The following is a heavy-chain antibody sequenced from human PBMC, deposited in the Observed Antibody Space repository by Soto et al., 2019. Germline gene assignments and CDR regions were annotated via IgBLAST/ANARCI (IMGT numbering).Heavy chain of an antibody. CDR3: AHRALHLRDY. CDR1: GFSLSTSGVG. J-gene: IGHJ4*02. V-gene: IGHV2-5*02. Sequence: QITLKESGPTLVKPTQTLTLTCTFSGFSLSTSGVGVGWIRQPPGKALEWLALIYWDDDKRYSPSLKSRLTITHHTPKHHVLLTMTNMDPVDTATYYSAHRALHLRDYWGQGTLVTVSS. CDR2: IYWDDDK.